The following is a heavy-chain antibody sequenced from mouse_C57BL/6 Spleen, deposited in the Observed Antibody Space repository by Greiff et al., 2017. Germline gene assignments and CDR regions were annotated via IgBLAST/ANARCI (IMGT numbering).Heavy chain of an antibody. Sequence: EVMLVESGGGLVKPGGSLKLSCAASGFTFSDYGMHWVRQAPEKGLEWVAYISSGSSTIYYADTVKGRFTISRDNAKNTLFLQMTSLRSEDTAMYYCARGFITTVVEDFDVWGTGTTVTVSS. CDR1: GFTFSDYG. CDR2: ISSGSSTI. D-gene: IGHD1-1*01. J-gene: IGHJ1*03. CDR3: ARGFITTVVEDFDV. V-gene: IGHV5-17*01.